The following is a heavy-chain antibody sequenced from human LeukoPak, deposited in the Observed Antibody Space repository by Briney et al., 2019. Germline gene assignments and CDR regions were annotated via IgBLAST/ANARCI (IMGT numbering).Heavy chain of an antibody. Sequence: GGSLRLSCAASGFTFSSYAMTWVRQAPGKGLEWVSAISGSGSGGITYYADSVKGRFTISRDNAKNSLYLQMNSLRAEDTAVYYCARDPPKGYYYDSSGSTPTDAFDIWGQGTMVTVSS. CDR2: ISGSGSGGIT. CDR1: GFTFSSYA. J-gene: IGHJ3*02. V-gene: IGHV3-21*01. CDR3: ARDPPKGYYYDSSGSTPTDAFDI. D-gene: IGHD3-22*01.